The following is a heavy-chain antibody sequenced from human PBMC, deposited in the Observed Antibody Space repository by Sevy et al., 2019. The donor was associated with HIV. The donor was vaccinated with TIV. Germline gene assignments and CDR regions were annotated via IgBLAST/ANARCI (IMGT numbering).Heavy chain of an antibody. CDR3: TRVDPYYEFGDV. D-gene: IGHD3-3*01. J-gene: IGHJ6*02. CDR2: INPNSGGT. V-gene: IGHV1-2*02. CDR1: GYTFTGYY. Sequence: ASVKVSCQASGYTFTGYYMHWVRQAPGQGLEWMGWINPNSGGTNYAQTFQGRVTMTRDTSISTAYMELSSLRSDDTAVYYCTRVDPYYEFGDVWGQGTTVTVSS.